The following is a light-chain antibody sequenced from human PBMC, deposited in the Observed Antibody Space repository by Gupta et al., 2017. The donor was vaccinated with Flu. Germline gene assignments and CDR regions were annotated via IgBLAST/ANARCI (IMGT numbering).Light chain of an antibody. CDR3: QQDYSYSLT. CDR1: QSLSSG. J-gene: IGKJ4*01. CDR2: KAS. V-gene: IGKV1-5*03. Sequence: PSTLSAYVGDRVTITCRASQSLSSGLAWYQQKPGKAPNLLIYKASNLESGVPSRFSGSGSGTEFTLTISSLQPDDFATYYCQQDYSYSLTFGGGTKVEI.